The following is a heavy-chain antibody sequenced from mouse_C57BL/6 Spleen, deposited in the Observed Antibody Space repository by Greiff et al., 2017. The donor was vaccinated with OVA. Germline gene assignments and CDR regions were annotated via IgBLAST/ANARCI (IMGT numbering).Heavy chain of an antibody. D-gene: IGHD2-3*01. Sequence: EVQLQQSGPELVKPGASVKISCKASGYTFTDYYMNWVKQSHGKSLEWIGDINPNNGGTSYNQKFKGKATLTVDKSSSTAYMELRSLTSEDSAVYYCARGDDGYSQNWGQGTLVTVSA. V-gene: IGHV1-26*01. CDR1: GYTFTDYY. CDR2: INPNNGGT. CDR3: ARGDDGYSQN. J-gene: IGHJ3*01.